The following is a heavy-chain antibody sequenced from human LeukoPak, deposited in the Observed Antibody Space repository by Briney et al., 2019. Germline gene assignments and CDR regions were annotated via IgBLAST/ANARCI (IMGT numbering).Heavy chain of an antibody. V-gene: IGHV5-51*01. J-gene: IGHJ4*02. Sequence: GESLKISCKGSGYSFTSYWIGWVRQTPGKGLEWMGIIYPDDSDTRYSPSFQGQVTMSADKSITTAYLQWSSLKASDTAMYYCARVRYYYDSTGFYYFDYWGQGTLVTVSS. CDR1: GYSFTSYW. CDR3: ARVRYYYDSTGFYYFDY. D-gene: IGHD3-22*01. CDR2: IYPDDSDT.